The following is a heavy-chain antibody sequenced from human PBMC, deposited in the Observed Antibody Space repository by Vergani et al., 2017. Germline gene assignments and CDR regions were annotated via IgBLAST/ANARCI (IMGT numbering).Heavy chain of an antibody. Sequence: EVQLLESGGGLVQPGGSLRLSCAASGFTFSSYAMSWVRQAPGKGVEWVSAISGSGGSAYYADSVKGRFPISRDNSKTTLYRQMNSLRAADTAVYYCARLRYQRGGLDYWGQGTLVTVSS. CDR1: GFTFSSYA. D-gene: IGHD4-17*01. V-gene: IGHV3-23*01. CDR3: ARLRYQRGGLDY. J-gene: IGHJ4*02. CDR2: ISGSGGSA.